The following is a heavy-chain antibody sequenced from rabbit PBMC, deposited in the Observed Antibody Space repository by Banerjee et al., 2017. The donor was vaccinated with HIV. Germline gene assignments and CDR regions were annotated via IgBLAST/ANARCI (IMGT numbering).Heavy chain of an antibody. J-gene: IGHJ6*01. D-gene: IGHD6-1*01. CDR1: GFDFSSYS. V-gene: IGHV1S45*01. CDR3: ARRAGYSGYGYGGGMDL. CDR2: ISSGGST. Sequence: QEQLVESGGGLVQPGGSLKLSCTASGFDFSSYSMSWVRQAPGKGLEYIGVISSGGSTYYASWAKGRFTISKTSSTTVTLQMTSLTAADTATYFCARRAGYSGYGYGGGMDLWGPGTLVTVS.